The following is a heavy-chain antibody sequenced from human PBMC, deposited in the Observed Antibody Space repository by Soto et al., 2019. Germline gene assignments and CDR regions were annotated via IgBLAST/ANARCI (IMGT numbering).Heavy chain of an antibody. CDR3: AKHMIFGVVRGYFDY. D-gene: IGHD3-3*01. V-gene: IGHV3-23*01. CDR1: GFTFSSYT. Sequence: EVQLLESGGGLVQPGGSLRLSCAASGFTFSSYTMSWVRQAPGKGLGWVSVISGSGGNTYYADSVKGRFTISSVNSKNTLYLQINSLSAEDRAVYYCAKHMIFGVVRGYFDYWGQANLVTVSS. CDR2: ISGSGGNT. J-gene: IGHJ4*02.